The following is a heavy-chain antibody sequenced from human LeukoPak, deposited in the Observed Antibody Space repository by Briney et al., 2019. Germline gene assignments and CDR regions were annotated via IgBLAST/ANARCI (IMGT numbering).Heavy chain of an antibody. CDR1: GFTFSDYY. Sequence: GGSLRLSCAASGFTFSDYYMSWIRQAPGKGLEWVSYISSSGSTIYYADSVKGRFTISRDNSKNTLYLQMNSLRAEDTAVYYCARDRGYSYGTFDYWGQGTLVTVSS. V-gene: IGHV3-11*04. D-gene: IGHD5-18*01. CDR3: ARDRGYSYGTFDY. J-gene: IGHJ4*02. CDR2: ISSSGSTI.